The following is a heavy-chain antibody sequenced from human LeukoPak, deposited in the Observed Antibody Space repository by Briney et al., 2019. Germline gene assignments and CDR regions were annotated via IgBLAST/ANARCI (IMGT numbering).Heavy chain of an antibody. D-gene: IGHD6-19*01. CDR1: GFTFSSYW. J-gene: IGHJ4*02. V-gene: IGHV3-74*01. Sequence: GGSLRLSCAASGFTFSSYWMHWVRQAPGKGLVWVSRINSDGSSTTYADSVKGRFTISRDNAKYTLYLQMNSLRAEDTAVYYCARDRGSGWYYFDYWGQGTLVTVSS. CDR2: INSDGSST. CDR3: ARDRGSGWYYFDY.